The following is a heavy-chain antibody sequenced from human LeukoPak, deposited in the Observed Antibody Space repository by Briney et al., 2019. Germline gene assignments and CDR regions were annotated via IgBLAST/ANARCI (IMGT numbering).Heavy chain of an antibody. CDR3: ASGASGNYKGHYYYYYMDV. Sequence: KPSETLSLTCAVSGYSISSGYYWGWIRQPPGKGLEWIGGIYHSGSTYYNPSLKSRVTISVDTSKNQFSLKLSSVTAADTAVYYCASGASGNYKGHYYYYYMDVWGKGTTVTVSS. CDR2: IYHSGST. D-gene: IGHD1-26*01. V-gene: IGHV4-38-2*01. J-gene: IGHJ6*03. CDR1: GYSISSGYY.